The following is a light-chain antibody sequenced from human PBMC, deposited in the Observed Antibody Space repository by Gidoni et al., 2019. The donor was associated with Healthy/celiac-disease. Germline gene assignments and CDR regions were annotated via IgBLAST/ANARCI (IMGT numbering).Light chain of an antibody. J-gene: IGLJ3*02. Sequence: QSVLTQPPSASGTPGQRVTISCSGSSSTIGSNYVYWYQQLPGTAPNLLIYMNNQRPSGVPDRFSGSKSGTSASLAISGLRSEDEADYYCAAWDDSLSGQVFGGGTKLTVL. CDR2: MNN. CDR3: AAWDDSLSGQV. CDR1: SSTIGSNY. V-gene: IGLV1-47*01.